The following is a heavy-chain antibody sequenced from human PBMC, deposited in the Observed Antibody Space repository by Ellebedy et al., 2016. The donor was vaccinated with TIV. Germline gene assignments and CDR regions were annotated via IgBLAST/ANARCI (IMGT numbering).Heavy chain of an antibody. CDR1: GGSISGGYYY. CDR2: IYSSGDT. V-gene: IGHV4-30-4*01. D-gene: IGHD3-22*01. Sequence: SETLSLTCTVSGGSISGGYYYWGWIRQPPGKGLEWIGYIYSSGDTYYNPSLKSRVSISVDTSKNQFSLKLNSVTAANTAVYYCARDVVPDSSGSYYYGMDVWGQGTTVIVSS. J-gene: IGHJ6*02. CDR3: ARDVVPDSSGSYYYGMDV.